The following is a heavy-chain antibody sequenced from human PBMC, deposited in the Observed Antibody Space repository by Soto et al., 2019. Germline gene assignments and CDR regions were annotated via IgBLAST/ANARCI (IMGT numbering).Heavy chain of an antibody. J-gene: IGHJ4*02. Sequence: GESLKISCMGSVYSCTTYCITWLPQMPGKGLEWMGRIDPSDSYTNYSPSFQGHVTISADKPISTAYLQWSSLKAPATAMYYCARQGVATTPDFSGQGTLVTVSS. CDR2: IDPSDSYT. CDR3: ARQGVATTPDF. V-gene: IGHV5-10-1*01. D-gene: IGHD2-15*01. CDR1: VYSCTTYC.